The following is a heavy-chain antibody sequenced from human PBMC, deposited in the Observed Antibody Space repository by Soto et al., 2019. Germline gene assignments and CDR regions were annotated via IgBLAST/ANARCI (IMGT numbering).Heavy chain of an antibody. Sequence: TLSLTCTVSGDSISSSSSYWGWIRQPPGKALEWLALIYWDDDKRYSPSLKSRLTITKDTSKNQVVLTMTNMDPVDTATYYCAHSLTRWPFDYWGQGTLVTVSS. CDR3: AHSLTRWPFDY. D-gene: IGHD3-9*01. J-gene: IGHJ4*02. CDR2: IYWDDDK. V-gene: IGHV2-5*02. CDR1: GDSISSSSSY.